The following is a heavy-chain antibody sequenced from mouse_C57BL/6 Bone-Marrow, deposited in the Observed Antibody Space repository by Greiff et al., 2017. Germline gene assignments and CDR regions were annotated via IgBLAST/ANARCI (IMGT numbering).Heavy chain of an antibody. J-gene: IGHJ1*03. V-gene: IGHV1-9*01. Sequence: QVQLQQSGAELMKPGASVKLSCKATGYTFTGYWIEWVKQRPGHGLEWIGEILPGSGSTNYNEKFKGKATLTADTSSSTAYMHLSSLTTEASAIYYCARGGAIYYYDSSTSWYFDVWGTGTTVTVSS. CDR2: ILPGSGST. CDR1: GYTFTGYW. D-gene: IGHD1-1*01. CDR3: ARGGAIYYYDSSTSWYFDV.